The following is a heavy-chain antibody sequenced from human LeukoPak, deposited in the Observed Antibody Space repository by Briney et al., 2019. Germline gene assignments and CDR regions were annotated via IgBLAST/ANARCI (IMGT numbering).Heavy chain of an antibody. CDR3: ARQRGLGSWSFDY. CDR2: IFYRGNT. CDR1: GASIYDSDYW. D-gene: IGHD2-15*01. J-gene: IGHJ4*02. Sequence: PSETLSLTCTVSGASIYDSDYWWAWIRQPPGKGLDWIASIFYRGNTHYNPSLQSRVTISVDTSKSQFSLNLNSLTAADTAVYYCARQRGLGSWSFDYWRRGTLVTVSS. V-gene: IGHV4-39*01.